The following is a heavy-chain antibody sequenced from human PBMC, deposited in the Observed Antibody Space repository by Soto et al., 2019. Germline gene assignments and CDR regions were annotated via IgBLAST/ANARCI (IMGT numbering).Heavy chain of an antibody. D-gene: IGHD2-2*01. V-gene: IGHV1-69*13. Sequence: SVKVSCKASGGTFSSYAISWVRQAPGQGLEWMGGIIPIFGTANYAQKFQGRVTITADESTSTAYMELSSLRSEDTAVYYCARDRDIVVVPAASWFDPWGQGTLVTVSS. CDR2: IIPIFGTA. CDR3: ARDRDIVVVPAASWFDP. CDR1: GGTFSSYA. J-gene: IGHJ5*02.